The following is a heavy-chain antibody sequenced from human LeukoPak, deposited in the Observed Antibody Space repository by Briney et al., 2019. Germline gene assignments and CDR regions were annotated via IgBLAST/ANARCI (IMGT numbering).Heavy chain of an antibody. CDR2: ICAYNGNT. CDR3: ARGKRITIFGVVIIGWFDP. V-gene: IGHV1-18*01. Sequence: ASVKVSCKASGYTFTSYGISWVRQAPGQGLEWMGWICAYNGNTNYAQKLQGRVTMTTDTSTSTAYMELRSLRSDDTAVYYCARGKRITIFGVVIIGWFDPWGQGTLVTVSS. D-gene: IGHD3-3*01. CDR1: GYTFTSYG. J-gene: IGHJ5*02.